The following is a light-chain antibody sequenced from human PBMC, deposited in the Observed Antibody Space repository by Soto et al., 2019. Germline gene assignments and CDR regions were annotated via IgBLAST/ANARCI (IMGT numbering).Light chain of an antibody. Sequence: EIVMTQSPDTLSLSPGEAATLSCRASQSVTSTFFAWYQQKPAQAPRLLIYGTSSRATGIPDRFSGSGSGTDFTLTSSRLEPEDFAVYHCQQFGTLPGTFGQGTKLEIK. CDR2: GTS. CDR3: QQFGTLPGT. J-gene: IGKJ2*01. CDR1: QSVTSTF. V-gene: IGKV3-20*01.